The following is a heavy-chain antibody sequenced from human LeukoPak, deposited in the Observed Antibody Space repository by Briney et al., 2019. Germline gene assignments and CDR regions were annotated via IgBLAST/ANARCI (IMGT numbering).Heavy chain of an antibody. J-gene: IGHJ4*02. CDR1: GGSISSYY. Sequence: SETLSLTCTVSGGSISSYYWSWIRQSPGKGLEWIGYIYYSGSTNYNPSLKSRVTISVDTSKKQFSLKLSSVTAADTAVYYCHFKYCSSSTCFYYFDYWGQGTLVTVSS. D-gene: IGHD2-2*01. V-gene: IGHV4-59*01. CDR2: IYYSGST. CDR3: HFKYCSSSTCFYYFDY.